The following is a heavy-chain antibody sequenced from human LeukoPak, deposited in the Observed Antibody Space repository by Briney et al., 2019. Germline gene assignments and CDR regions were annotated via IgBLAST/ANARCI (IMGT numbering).Heavy chain of an antibody. V-gene: IGHV1-2*06. CDR2: INPNSGGT. CDR1: GYTFTGYY. Sequence: ASVKVSCKASGYTFTGYYMHWVRQAPGQGLEWMGRINPNSGGTNYAQKFQGRVTMTRDTSISTAYMELSRLRSDDTAVYYCARDQRITMVRGVNPPDYWGQGTLVTVPS. CDR3: ARDQRITMVRGVNPPDY. D-gene: IGHD3-10*01. J-gene: IGHJ4*02.